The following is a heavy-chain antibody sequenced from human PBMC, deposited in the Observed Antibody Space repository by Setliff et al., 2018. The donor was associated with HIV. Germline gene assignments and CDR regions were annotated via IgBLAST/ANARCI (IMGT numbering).Heavy chain of an antibody. Sequence: GASVKVSCKASGYTFTNYGISWVRQAPGQGLEWMGWISGYNGNTNYAQKFQGRVTMTTDTPTRTAYMELRSLRSDDTAVYYCARDSRSSIAPYNFDYWGQGTVVTVS. D-gene: IGHD6-6*01. CDR2: ISGYNGNT. V-gene: IGHV1-18*01. CDR3: ARDSRSSIAPYNFDY. J-gene: IGHJ4*02. CDR1: GYTFTNYG.